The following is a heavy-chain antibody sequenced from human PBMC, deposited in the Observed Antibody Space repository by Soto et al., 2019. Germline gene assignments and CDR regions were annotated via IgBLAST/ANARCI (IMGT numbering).Heavy chain of an antibody. CDR3: ARGNRFDY. Sequence: PSETLSLTCTVSGGSISSYYWSWIRQPPGKGLEWIGYIYYSGSTNYNPSLKSRVTISVDTSKNQFSLKLSSVTAADTAVYYCARGNRFDYWGQGTLVTVSS. J-gene: IGHJ4*02. CDR1: GGSISSYY. V-gene: IGHV4-59*01. CDR2: IYYSGST.